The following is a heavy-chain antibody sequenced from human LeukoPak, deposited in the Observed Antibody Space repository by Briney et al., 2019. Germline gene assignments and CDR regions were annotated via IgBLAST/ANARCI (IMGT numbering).Heavy chain of an antibody. CDR1: GFTFSSYA. CDR3: AREGVYSNGPFDY. V-gene: IGHV3-30-3*01. J-gene: IGHJ4*02. CDR2: ISHDGNNK. D-gene: IGHD5-18*01. Sequence: QPGRSLRLSCAASGFTFSSYAMHWVRQAPGKGLEWVAVISHDGNNKYNADSVQGRFTISRDNSKNTLYLQTNSLRAEDTAVYYCAREGVYSNGPFDYWGQGTRVTVSS.